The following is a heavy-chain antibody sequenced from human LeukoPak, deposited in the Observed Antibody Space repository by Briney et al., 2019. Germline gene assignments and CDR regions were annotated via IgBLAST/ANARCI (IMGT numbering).Heavy chain of an antibody. CDR3: ARVPIINYYDTSGYFY. D-gene: IGHD3-22*01. Sequence: SETLSLTCTVSGYSIRSGYYWGWIRQPPGKGLEWIGSIYHSGSTYYNPSLKSRVTISVDTSKNQFSLKLSSVTAADTAVYYCARVPIINYYDTSGYFYWGQGTLVTVSS. CDR1: GYSIRSGYY. J-gene: IGHJ4*02. CDR2: IYHSGST. V-gene: IGHV4-38-2*02.